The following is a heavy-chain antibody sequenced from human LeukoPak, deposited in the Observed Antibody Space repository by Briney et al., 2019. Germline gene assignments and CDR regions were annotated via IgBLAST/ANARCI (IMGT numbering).Heavy chain of an antibody. Sequence: ASVKVSCKASGYTFTSYAMNWVRQAPGQGLEWMGWINTNTGNPTYAQGFTGRFVFSLDTSVSTAYLQISSLKAEDTAVYYCARDRVWFGELNWYFDLWGCGTLVTVSS. V-gene: IGHV7-4-1*02. D-gene: IGHD3-10*01. CDR2: INTNTGNP. J-gene: IGHJ2*01. CDR1: GYTFTSYA. CDR3: ARDRVWFGELNWYFDL.